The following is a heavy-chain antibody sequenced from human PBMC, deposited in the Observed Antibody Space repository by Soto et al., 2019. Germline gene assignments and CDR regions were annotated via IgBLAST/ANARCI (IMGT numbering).Heavy chain of an antibody. D-gene: IGHD5-12*01. Sequence: KSSETLSLTCAVYGGSLSGYYWSWIRQPPGKGLEWIGRIFSSGSTSFNPSLESRVAMSVDTSKNHFSLNLSSVTAADMAVYYCAREGSYSAYNFAHGIQLWSFDFWGQGALVTVSS. V-gene: IGHV4-59*10. CDR1: GGSLSGYY. CDR3: AREGSYSAYNFAHGIQLWSFDF. CDR2: IFSSGST. J-gene: IGHJ4*02.